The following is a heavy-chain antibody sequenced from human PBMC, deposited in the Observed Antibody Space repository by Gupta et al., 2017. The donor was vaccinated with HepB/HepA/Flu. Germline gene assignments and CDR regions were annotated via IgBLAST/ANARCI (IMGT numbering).Heavy chain of an antibody. D-gene: IGHD6-13*01. CDR3: TADGIAAARGVWFDP. CDR2: IKSKIDRETT. Sequence: EVQLVESGGGLVKPGGSLRLSCAASGFTFSNVWMSWVRQAPGKGLEWVGRIKSKIDRETTDYAAHVKGRFSISRDDSKNTLYLQMDNLKTEDTAVYYCTADGIAAARGVWFDPWGQGTLVTVSS. CDR1: GFTFSNVW. J-gene: IGHJ5*02. V-gene: IGHV3-15*01.